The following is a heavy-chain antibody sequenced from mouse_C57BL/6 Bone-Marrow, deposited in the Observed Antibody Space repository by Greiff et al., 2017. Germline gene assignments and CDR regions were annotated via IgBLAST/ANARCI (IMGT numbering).Heavy chain of an antibody. CDR2: IDPSDSYT. CDR1: GYTFTSYW. V-gene: IGHV1-59*01. J-gene: IGHJ2*01. Sequence: VQLQQPGAELVRPGTSVKLSCKASGYTFTSYWMHWVKQRPGQGLEWIGVIDPSDSYTNYNQKFKGKATLTVDTSSSTAYMQLSSLTSEDSAVYYCAREGVVALDYWGQGTTLTVSS. CDR3: AREGVVALDY. D-gene: IGHD1-1*01.